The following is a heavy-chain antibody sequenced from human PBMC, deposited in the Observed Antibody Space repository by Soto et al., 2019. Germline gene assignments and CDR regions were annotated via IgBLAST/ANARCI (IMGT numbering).Heavy chain of an antibody. V-gene: IGHV3-73*01. CDR1: GFTFSGSA. J-gene: IGHJ6*02. CDR3: TRHSGPGTVVVPADSPEYYYYGMDV. D-gene: IGHD2-2*01. Sequence: GGSLRLSCAASGFTFSGSAMHWVRQASGKGLEWVGRIRSKANSYATAYAASVKGRFTISRDDSKNTAYLQMTSLKTEDTAVYYCTRHSGPGTVVVPADSPEYYYYGMDVWGQGTTVTVSS. CDR2: IRSKANSYAT.